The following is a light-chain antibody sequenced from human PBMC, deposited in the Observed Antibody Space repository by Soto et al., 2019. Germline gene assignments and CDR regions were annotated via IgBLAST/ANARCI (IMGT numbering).Light chain of an antibody. CDR1: QSITRY. J-gene: IGKJ1*01. CDR3: QQTYGTPQT. Sequence: DIQMAQSPSSLSASLGARVTITCRTSQSITRYLNWYQQKPGKAPELLIHGASSLQSGVPARFSGSGSGTDFTLTISSLQREDFATYYCQQTYGTPQTFGQGTKVEIK. CDR2: GAS. V-gene: IGKV1-39*01.